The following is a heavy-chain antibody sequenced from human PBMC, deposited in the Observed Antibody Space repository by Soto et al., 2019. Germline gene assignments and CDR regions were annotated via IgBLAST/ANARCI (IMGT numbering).Heavy chain of an antibody. CDR3: ARDLPVVVTTYGMDV. Sequence: GGSLRLSCAASGFTFGSYWMHWFRQAPGKGLVWVSRINSDGSSTSYADSVKGRFTISRDNAKNTLYLQMNSLRAEDTAVYYCARDLPVVVTTYGMDVWGQGTTVTVSS. V-gene: IGHV3-74*01. D-gene: IGHD3-22*01. CDR1: GFTFGSYW. CDR2: INSDGSST. J-gene: IGHJ6*02.